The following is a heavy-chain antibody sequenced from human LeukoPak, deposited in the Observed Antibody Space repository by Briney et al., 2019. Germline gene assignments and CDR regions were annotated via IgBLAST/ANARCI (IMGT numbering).Heavy chain of an antibody. Sequence: AGGSLRLSCAASGFTFSSYAMSWVRQAPGKGLEWVSAISGSGGSTYYADSVKGRFTISRDNSKNTLYLQMNSLRAEGTAVYYCATFGDYYDSSGYSWGQGTLVTVSS. D-gene: IGHD3-22*01. CDR2: ISGSGGST. V-gene: IGHV3-23*01. CDR3: ATFGDYYDSSGYS. CDR1: GFTFSSYA. J-gene: IGHJ5*02.